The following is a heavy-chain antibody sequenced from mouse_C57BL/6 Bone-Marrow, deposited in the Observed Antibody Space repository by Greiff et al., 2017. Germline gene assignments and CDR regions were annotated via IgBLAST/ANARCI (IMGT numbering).Heavy chain of an antibody. V-gene: IGHV14-4*01. D-gene: IGHD1-1*01. J-gene: IGHJ4*01. Sequence: EVQLQQSGAELVRPGASVKLSCTASGFNIKDDYMHWVKQRPEQGLEWIGWIDPENGDTEYASKFQGKATVTADTSSNTAYLQLNSLTSEDTAVYYCTGAVVAYYSAMDYWGQGTTVTVSS. CDR2: IDPENGDT. CDR3: TGAVVAYYSAMDY. CDR1: GFNIKDDY.